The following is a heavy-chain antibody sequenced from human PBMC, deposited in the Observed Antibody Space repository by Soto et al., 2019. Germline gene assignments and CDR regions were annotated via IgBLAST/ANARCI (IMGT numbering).Heavy chain of an antibody. Sequence: QVQLVQSGAEVKKPGASVKVSCKASGYTFTSYDIDWVRQAAGQGLEWMGWMNPNSGNTGYAQKFQGRVTMTRNTAISTAYMGLSSLRSEDTAVYYCAKIMGTTWVFDYWGQGTLVTVSS. V-gene: IGHV1-8*01. CDR3: AKIMGTTWVFDY. CDR1: GYTFTSYD. J-gene: IGHJ4*02. CDR2: MNPNSGNT. D-gene: IGHD1-26*01.